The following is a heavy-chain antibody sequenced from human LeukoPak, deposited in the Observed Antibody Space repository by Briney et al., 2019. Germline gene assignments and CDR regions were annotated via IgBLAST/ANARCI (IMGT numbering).Heavy chain of an antibody. Sequence: EASVKVSCKASGYTFTGYYMHWVRQAPGQGLEWMGWINPNSGGTNYAQKFQGRVTMTRDTSISTAYMELSRLRSDDMAVYYCARPTGGSSGWSEDPHSDAFDIWGQGTMVTVSS. V-gene: IGHV1-2*02. CDR3: ARPTGGSSGWSEDPHSDAFDI. CDR2: INPNSGGT. D-gene: IGHD6-19*01. J-gene: IGHJ3*02. CDR1: GYTFTGYY.